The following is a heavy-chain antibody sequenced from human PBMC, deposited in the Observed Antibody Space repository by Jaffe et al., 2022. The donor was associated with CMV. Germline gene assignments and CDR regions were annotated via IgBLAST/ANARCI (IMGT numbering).Heavy chain of an antibody. CDR1: GFTVSSNY. Sequence: EVQLVESGGGLIQPGGSLRLSCAASGFTVSSNYMSWVRQAPGKGLEWVSVIYSGGSTYYADSVKGRFTISRDNSKNTLYLQMNSLRAEDTAVYYCARGGLDHSGGYEFDYWGQGTLVTVSS. D-gene: IGHD3-16*01. J-gene: IGHJ4*02. V-gene: IGHV3-53*01. CDR3: ARGGLDHSGGYEFDY. CDR2: IYSGGST.